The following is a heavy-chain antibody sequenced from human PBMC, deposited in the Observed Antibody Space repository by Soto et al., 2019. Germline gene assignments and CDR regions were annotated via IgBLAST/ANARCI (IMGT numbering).Heavy chain of an antibody. CDR3: ARDLVAAAATRGRDY. CDR2: ISYDGSNK. Sequence: QVQLVESGGGVVQPGRSLRLSCAASGFTFNSYAMHWVRQAPGKGLEWVAVISYDGSNKYYADSVKGRFTISRDNSKNTLYLQMNSLRAEDTAVYYCARDLVAAAATRGRDYWGQGTLVTVSS. V-gene: IGHV3-30-3*01. D-gene: IGHD6-13*01. CDR1: GFTFNSYA. J-gene: IGHJ4*02.